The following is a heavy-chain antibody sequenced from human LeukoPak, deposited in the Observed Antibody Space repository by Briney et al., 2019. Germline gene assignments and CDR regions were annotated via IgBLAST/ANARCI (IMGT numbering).Heavy chain of an antibody. V-gene: IGHV3-7*01. CDR3: AREGVVAAGDY. J-gene: IGHJ4*02. Sequence: GGSLRLSCAASGFTFSSYWMRWVRQAPGKGLEWVANIKQDGSEKNYVDSVKGRFTISRGNGKNALYLLMNSLRAEDTAVYYCAREGVVAAGDYWGQGTLVTVSS. CDR2: IKQDGSEK. CDR1: GFTFSSYW. D-gene: IGHD2-15*01.